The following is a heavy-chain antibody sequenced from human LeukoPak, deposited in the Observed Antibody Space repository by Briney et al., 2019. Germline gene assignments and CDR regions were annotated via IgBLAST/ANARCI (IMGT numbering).Heavy chain of an antibody. D-gene: IGHD7-27*01. Sequence: ASVKVSCKASGYTFTSYGISWVRQAPGQGLEWMGWISAYNGNTNYAQKLQGRVTMTTDTSTSTAYMELRSLRSDDTAVYYCARDSLNWGDPPRAFDIWGQGTMVTVSS. J-gene: IGHJ3*02. V-gene: IGHV1-18*01. CDR1: GYTFTSYG. CDR3: ARDSLNWGDPPRAFDI. CDR2: ISAYNGNT.